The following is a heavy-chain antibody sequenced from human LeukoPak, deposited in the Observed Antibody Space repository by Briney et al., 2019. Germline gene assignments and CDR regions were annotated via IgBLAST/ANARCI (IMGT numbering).Heavy chain of an antibody. CDR2: ISAYNGNT. D-gene: IGHD6-19*01. CDR3: ARGESSGWYGKVWFDP. V-gene: IGHV1-18*01. CDR1: GYTFTSYG. J-gene: IGHJ5*02. Sequence: GASVKASCKASGYTFTSYGISWVRQAPGQGLEWMGWISAYNGNTNYAQKLQGRVTMTTDTSTSTAYMELRSLRSDDTAVYYCARGESSGWYGKVWFDPWGQGTLVTVSS.